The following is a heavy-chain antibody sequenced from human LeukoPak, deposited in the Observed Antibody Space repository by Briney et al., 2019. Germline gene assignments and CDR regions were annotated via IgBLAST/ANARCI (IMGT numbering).Heavy chain of an antibody. D-gene: IGHD4-17*01. Sequence: GGSLRLSCAASGFTVSSNYMSWVRQAPGKGLEWVSVIYSGGSTYYADSVKGRFTISRDNSKNTLYLQMNSLRAEDTAVYYCASNRGIYGDLYFDYWGQGTLVTVSS. J-gene: IGHJ4*02. V-gene: IGHV3-66*01. CDR1: GFTVSSNY. CDR3: ASNRGIYGDLYFDY. CDR2: IYSGGST.